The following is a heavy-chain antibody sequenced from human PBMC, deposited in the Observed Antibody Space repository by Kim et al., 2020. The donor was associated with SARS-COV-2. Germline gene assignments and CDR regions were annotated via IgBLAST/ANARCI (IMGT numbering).Heavy chain of an antibody. CDR1: GGSLTTNFY. Sequence: SETLSLTCTVSGGSLTTNFYWGWIRQSPEKGLEWIGGIHFSGTTHYNPSLKSRVSVSMDTSKNQLSLKMNSVTAADTAVYHCARHTKWQGVTAHWGQGT. CDR2: IHFSGTT. CDR3: ARHTKWQGVTAH. V-gene: IGHV4-39*01. D-gene: IGHD2-21*02. J-gene: IGHJ4*02.